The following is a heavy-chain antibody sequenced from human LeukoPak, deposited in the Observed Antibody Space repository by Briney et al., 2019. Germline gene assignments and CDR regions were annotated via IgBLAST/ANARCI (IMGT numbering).Heavy chain of an antibody. J-gene: IGHJ4*02. V-gene: IGHV3-7*01. CDR3: ARDKSIMITFGGVIVSY. CDR1: GFTFSSYW. Sequence: GGSLRLSCAASGFTFSSYWMSWVRQAPGKGLEWVANIKQEGSEKYYVDSVKGRFTISRDNAKNSLYLQMNSLRAEDTAVYYCARDKSIMITFGGVIVSYWGQGTLVTVSS. D-gene: IGHD3-16*02. CDR2: IKQEGSEK.